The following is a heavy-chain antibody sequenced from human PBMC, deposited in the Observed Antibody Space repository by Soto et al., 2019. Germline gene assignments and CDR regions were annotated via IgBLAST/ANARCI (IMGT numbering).Heavy chain of an antibody. V-gene: IGHV4-34*01. Sequence: QVHLQQWGAGLLKPSETLSLTCAVYGGSFSGYYWSWIRQPPGKGLEWIGEINHSGSTNYNPSLKSRVSISVGPSNNLSALNLSSVTAAATAVYYCARGRGDGYNQHWYFDLWGRGTLVTVSS. J-gene: IGHJ2*01. CDR3: ARGRGDGYNQHWYFDL. CDR1: GGSFSGYY. D-gene: IGHD3-10*01. CDR2: INHSGST.